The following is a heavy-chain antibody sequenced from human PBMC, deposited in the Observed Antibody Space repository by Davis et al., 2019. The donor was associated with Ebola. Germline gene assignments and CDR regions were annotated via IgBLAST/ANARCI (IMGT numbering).Heavy chain of an antibody. V-gene: IGHV3-20*04. Sequence: GGSLRLSCAASGFIVSDKYMSWVRQPPGKGLEWVSGINWNGGSSGYTDSVKGRFTISRDNAKNSLYLQMNSLRAEDTAFYYCARVNALTGYSRFDSWGQGTLVTVSS. D-gene: IGHD3-22*01. CDR2: INWNGGSS. J-gene: IGHJ5*01. CDR3: ARVNALTGYSRFDS. CDR1: GFIVSDKY.